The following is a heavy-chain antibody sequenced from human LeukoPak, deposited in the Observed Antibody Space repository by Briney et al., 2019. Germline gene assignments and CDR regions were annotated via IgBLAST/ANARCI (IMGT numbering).Heavy chain of an antibody. CDR1: GFTFSSYS. V-gene: IGHV3-23*01. CDR3: ARDPNGYYIGTFDM. CDR2: IRGSGSST. Sequence: GGSLRLSCAASGFTFSSYSMNWVRQAPGKGLEWVAPIRGSGSSTQYADSVQGRFAISRDNSKNTLYLQMNSLRVDDTAMYFCARDPNGYYIGTFDMRGRGTMVSVSS. D-gene: IGHD4-17*01. J-gene: IGHJ3*02.